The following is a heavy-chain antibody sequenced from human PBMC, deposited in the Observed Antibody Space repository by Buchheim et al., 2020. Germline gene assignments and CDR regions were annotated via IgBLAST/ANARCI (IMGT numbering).Heavy chain of an antibody. Sequence: EVQLLESGGGLVQPGGSLRLSCAASGFTFSSYAMSWVRQAPGKGLEWVSAISGSGGSTYYADSVKGRFTISRDNSKNTLYLQMNSLRAEDTAVYYCATPGLQRYFDWLPTYYYGMDVWGQGTT. J-gene: IGHJ6*02. CDR2: ISGSGGST. CDR3: ATPGLQRYFDWLPTYYYGMDV. CDR1: GFTFSSYA. D-gene: IGHD3-9*01. V-gene: IGHV3-23*01.